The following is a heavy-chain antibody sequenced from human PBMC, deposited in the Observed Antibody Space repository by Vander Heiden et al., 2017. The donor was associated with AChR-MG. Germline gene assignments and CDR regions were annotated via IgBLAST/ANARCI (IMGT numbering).Heavy chain of an antibody. CDR3: AGLLRYFDWLLLPAPPKHSYGMDV. Sequence: QLQLQESGPGLVKPSETLSLTCTVSGGSISSSSYYWGWIRQPPGKGLEWIGSIYYSGSTYYNPSLKSRVTISVDTSKNQFSLKLSSVTAADTAVYYCAGLLRYFDWLLLPAPPKHSYGMDVWGQGTTVTVSS. CDR2: IYYSGST. CDR1: GGSISSSSYY. D-gene: IGHD3-9*01. V-gene: IGHV4-39*01. J-gene: IGHJ6*02.